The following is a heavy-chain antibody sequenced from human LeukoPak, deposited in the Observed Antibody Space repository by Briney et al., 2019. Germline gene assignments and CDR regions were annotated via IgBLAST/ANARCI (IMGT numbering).Heavy chain of an antibody. V-gene: IGHV3-74*01. CDR2: INSDGSST. J-gene: IGHJ4*02. Sequence: PGGSLRLSCAASGFTSSSYWMHWVRQAPGKGLVWVSRINSDGSSTSYADSVKGRFTISRDNAKNTLYLQMNSLRAEDTAVYYCARGGGYGDPYYFDYWGQGTLVTVSS. CDR3: ARGGGYGDPYYFDY. D-gene: IGHD4-17*01. CDR1: GFTSSSYW.